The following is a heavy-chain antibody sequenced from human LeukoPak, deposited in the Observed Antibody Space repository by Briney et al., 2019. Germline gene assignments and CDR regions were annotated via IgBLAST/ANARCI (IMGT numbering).Heavy chain of an antibody. CDR1: GGSFSGYY. CDR3: ARGGVYGVDWFDP. J-gene: IGHJ5*02. CDR2: INHSGST. V-gene: IGHV4-34*01. D-gene: IGHD2-8*01. Sequence: SETLSLTCAVYGGSFSGYYWSWICQPPGKGLEWIGEINHSGSTNYNPSLKSRVTMSVDTSKNQFSLKLSSVTAADTAVYYCARGGVYGVDWFDPWGQGTLVTVSS.